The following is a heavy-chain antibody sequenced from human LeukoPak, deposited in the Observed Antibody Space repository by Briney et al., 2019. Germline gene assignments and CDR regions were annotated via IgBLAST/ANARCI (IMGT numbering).Heavy chain of an antibody. V-gene: IGHV3-74*01. CDR3: ASTLSSSPH. CDR1: AFTFSSYW. Sequence: GGSLRLSCAASAFTFSSYWMHWVRQAPGKGLVWVSRINSDGSTTTYADSVKGRFTISRDNAKNTLYLQMNSLRAEDTAVYYCASTLSSSPHWGRGTLVTVSS. J-gene: IGHJ4*02. CDR2: INSDGSTT. D-gene: IGHD6-6*01.